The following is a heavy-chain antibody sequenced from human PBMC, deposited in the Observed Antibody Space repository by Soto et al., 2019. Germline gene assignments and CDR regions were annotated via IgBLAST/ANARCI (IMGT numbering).Heavy chain of an antibody. CDR1: GGSISSGGYY. V-gene: IGHV4-31*03. CDR2: IYYSGTS. CDR3: ARGGDWFDP. J-gene: IGHJ5*02. Sequence: QVQLQESGPRLVKPSQTLSLTCTVSGGSISSGGYYWSWIRQHPGKGLEWIGYIYYSGTSNYNPSLKSRVIISVDTSNNQFSLKLSSVNVADTAVYYCARGGDWFDPWGQGTLVTVSS.